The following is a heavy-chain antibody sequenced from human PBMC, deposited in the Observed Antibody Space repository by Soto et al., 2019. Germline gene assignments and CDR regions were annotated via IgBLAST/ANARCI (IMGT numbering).Heavy chain of an antibody. Sequence: PSETLSLTCTVSGASISSRSYYWGWIRQPPGKGLEWIGSIYYSGSTYYNPSLKSRVTISVDTSKNQFSLKLSSVTAADTAVYHCARQDGDTSGFTYNSIIDYWGQGTLVTVSS. J-gene: IGHJ4*02. D-gene: IGHD6-13*01. CDR3: ARQDGDTSGFTYNSIIDY. V-gene: IGHV4-39*01. CDR2: IYYSGST. CDR1: GASISSRSYY.